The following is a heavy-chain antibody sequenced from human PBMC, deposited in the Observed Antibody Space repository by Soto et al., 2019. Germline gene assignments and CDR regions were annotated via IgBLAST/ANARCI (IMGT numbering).Heavy chain of an antibody. Sequence: GGSLRLSCTASGFTFGDYAMSWFRQAPGKGLEWVGFIRSKAYGGTTEYAASVKGRFTISRDNAKNTLYLQMNSLRAEDTAVYYCARDPRNLGLDPWGLGTLVTVSS. J-gene: IGHJ5*02. CDR3: ARDPRNLGLDP. CDR2: IRSKAYGGTT. D-gene: IGHD4-4*01. CDR1: GFTFGDYA. V-gene: IGHV3-49*03.